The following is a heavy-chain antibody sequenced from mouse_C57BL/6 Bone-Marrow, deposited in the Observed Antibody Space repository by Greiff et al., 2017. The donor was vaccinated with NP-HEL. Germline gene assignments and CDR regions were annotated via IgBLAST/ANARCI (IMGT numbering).Heavy chain of an antibody. CDR2: IYPGSGST. CDR3: AIIITTVVAPYAMDY. Sequence: QVQLQQPGAELVKPGASVKMSCKASGYTFTSYWITWVKQRPGQGLEWIGDIYPGSGSTNYNEKFKSKATLTVDTSSSTAYMQLSSLTSEYSAVYYCAIIITTVVAPYAMDYWGQGTSVTVSS. CDR1: GYTFTSYW. D-gene: IGHD1-1*01. J-gene: IGHJ4*01. V-gene: IGHV1-55*01.